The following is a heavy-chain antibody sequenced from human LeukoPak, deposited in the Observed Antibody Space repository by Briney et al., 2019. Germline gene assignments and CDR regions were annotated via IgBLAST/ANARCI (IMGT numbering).Heavy chain of an antibody. CDR1: GFTFSSYS. D-gene: IGHD6-13*01. Sequence: GGSLRLSCAASGFTFSSYSMNWVRQAPGKGLEWVSSISSGSSYIYYADSVKGRFTISRDNAKNSLYLQMNSLRAEDTAVYYCAGGVMGYSSSWYDYWGQGTLVTVSS. J-gene: IGHJ4*02. CDR2: ISSGSSYI. V-gene: IGHV3-21*01. CDR3: AGGVMGYSSSWYDY.